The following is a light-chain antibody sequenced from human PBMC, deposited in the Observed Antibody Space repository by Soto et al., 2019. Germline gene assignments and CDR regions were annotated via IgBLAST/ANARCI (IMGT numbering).Light chain of an antibody. Sequence: QSALTQPRSVSGSPRQSVTISCTGTNNDVGGYNYVSWIQQHPGKATKLMIYDVIKRPSGVPDRFSGSKSGNTASLTISGLQAEDEADYYCCSYAGSYTLVFGGGTKLTVL. V-gene: IGLV2-11*01. CDR2: DVI. J-gene: IGLJ2*01. CDR1: NNDVGGYNY. CDR3: CSYAGSYTLV.